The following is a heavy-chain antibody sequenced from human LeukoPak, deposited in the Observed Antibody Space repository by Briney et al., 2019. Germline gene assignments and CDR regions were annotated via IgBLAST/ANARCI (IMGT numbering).Heavy chain of an antibody. D-gene: IGHD3-9*01. CDR2: INPNSGGT. CDR1: GYTFTRYG. J-gene: IGHJ5*02. Sequence: ASVKVSCKASGYTFTRYGISWVRQAPGQGLEWMGRINPNSGGTNYAQKFQGRVTMTRDTSISTAYMELSRLRSDDTAVYYCASADRDGYFDFSWGQGTLVTVSS. V-gene: IGHV1-2*06. CDR3: ASADRDGYFDFS.